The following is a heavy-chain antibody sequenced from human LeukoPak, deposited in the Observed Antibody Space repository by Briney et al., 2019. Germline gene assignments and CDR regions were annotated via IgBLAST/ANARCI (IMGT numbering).Heavy chain of an antibody. CDR2: INSDGSST. Sequence: PGGSLRLSCAASGFTFSSYWMHWVRQAPGKGLVWVSRINSDGSSTSYADSVKGRFTISRDNAKNTLYLQMSSLRAEDTAVYYCARDHRGSGSRYYYYMDVWGKGTTVTVSS. CDR1: GFTFSSYW. J-gene: IGHJ6*03. D-gene: IGHD3-10*01. CDR3: ARDHRGSGSRYYYYMDV. V-gene: IGHV3-74*01.